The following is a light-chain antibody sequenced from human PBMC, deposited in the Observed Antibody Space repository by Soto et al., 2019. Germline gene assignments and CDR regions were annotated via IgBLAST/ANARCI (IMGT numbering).Light chain of an antibody. CDR3: AAWDDSLSVL. Sequence: QAVVTQPPSASGTPGQRVTISCSGSSSNIESNYVYWYQQLPGTAPKLLIYRNNQRPSGVPDRFSGSKSGTSASLAISGLRSEDEADYYCAAWDDSLSVLFGGGTQLTVL. CDR1: SSNIESNY. J-gene: IGLJ2*01. CDR2: RNN. V-gene: IGLV1-47*01.